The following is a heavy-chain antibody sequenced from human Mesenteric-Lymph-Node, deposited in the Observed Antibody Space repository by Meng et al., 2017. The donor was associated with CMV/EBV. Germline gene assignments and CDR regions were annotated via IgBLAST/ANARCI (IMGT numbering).Heavy chain of an antibody. D-gene: IGHD4-23*01. V-gene: IGHV3-7*01. J-gene: IGHJ3*02. CDR3: ARVPVETQDAFDI. CDR2: IKQDGSDK. CDR1: GFNFSNYW. Sequence: GESLKISCAASGFNFSNYWMSWVRQAPGKGLEWVANIKQDGSDKYYVDSVKGRFTISRDNAKNSLYLQMSSLRAEDTALYYCARVPVETQDAFDIWGQGTMVTVSS.